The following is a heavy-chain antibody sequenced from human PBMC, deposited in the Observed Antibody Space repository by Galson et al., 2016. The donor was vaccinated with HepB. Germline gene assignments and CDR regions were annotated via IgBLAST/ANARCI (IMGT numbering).Heavy chain of an antibody. D-gene: IGHD2-21*01. CDR3: ARRGGVASHHGMDV. V-gene: IGHV1-69*13. CDR1: GGRFSSYE. CDR2: ITPIFGTA. Sequence: SVKVSCKASGGRFSSYEISWVRQAPGQGLEWMGGITPIFGTANYAQKSQGRVTITADEPTETVYMELSSLRSEDTAVYYFARRGGVASHHGMDVWGQGTTVTVS. J-gene: IGHJ6*02.